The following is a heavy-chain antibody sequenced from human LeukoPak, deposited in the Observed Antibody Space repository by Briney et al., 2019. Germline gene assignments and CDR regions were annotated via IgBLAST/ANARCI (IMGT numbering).Heavy chain of an antibody. V-gene: IGHV3-74*01. CDR3: ARDFQLDPNDY. D-gene: IGHD1-1*01. Sequence: GGSLRLSCAASGFTFSGDWMQWVRQAPGKGLVWVSHVSSAGYTTRYADSVKGRFTISRDNAKNTLYLQMNSLRAEDTAVYYCARDFQLDPNDYWGQGTLVTVSS. CDR1: GFTFSGDW. CDR2: VSSAGYTT. J-gene: IGHJ4*02.